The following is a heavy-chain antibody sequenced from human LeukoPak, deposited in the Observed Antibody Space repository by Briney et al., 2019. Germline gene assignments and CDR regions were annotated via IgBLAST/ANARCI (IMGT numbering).Heavy chain of an antibody. J-gene: IGHJ5*02. CDR1: GFTFSSYA. V-gene: IGHV3-30*04. CDR3: ARAGYSYGSFDP. Sequence: GGSLRLSCAASGFTFSSYAMHWVRQAPGKGLEWVAVISYDGSNKYYADSVKGRFTISRDNSKNTLYLQMNSLIAEDTAVYYCARAGYSYGSFDPWGQGALVTVSS. D-gene: IGHD5-18*01. CDR2: ISYDGSNK.